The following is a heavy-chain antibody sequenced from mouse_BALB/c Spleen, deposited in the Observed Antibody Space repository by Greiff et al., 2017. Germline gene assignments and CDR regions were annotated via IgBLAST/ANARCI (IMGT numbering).Heavy chain of an antibody. Sequence: VQLQQSGPQLVKPGASVKVSCKASGYAFTSYNMYWVKQSPGQGLEWIGYIDPSNGGTSYNQKFKGKATLTVDKSSSTAYMQLNSLTSEDSAVYYCARRGDMITGAWFAYWGQGTLVTVAA. CDR2: IDPSNGGT. CDR3: ARRGDMITGAWFAY. D-gene: IGHD2-4*01. V-gene: IGHV1S135*01. J-gene: IGHJ3*01. CDR1: GYAFTSYN.